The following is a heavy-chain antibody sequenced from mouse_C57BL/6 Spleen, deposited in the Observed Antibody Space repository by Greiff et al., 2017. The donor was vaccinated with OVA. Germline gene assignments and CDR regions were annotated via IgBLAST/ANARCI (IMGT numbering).Heavy chain of an antibody. CDR3: ATYDYDASWFAY. CDR2: IYPGDGDT. D-gene: IGHD2-4*01. CDR1: GYAFSSYW. Sequence: VMLVESGAELVKPGASVKISCKASGYAFSSYWMNWVKQRPGKGLEWIGQIYPGDGDTNYNGKFKGKATLTADKSSSSAYMQLSSLTSEDSAVYFCATYDYDASWFAYWGQGTLVTVSA. J-gene: IGHJ3*01. V-gene: IGHV1-80*01.